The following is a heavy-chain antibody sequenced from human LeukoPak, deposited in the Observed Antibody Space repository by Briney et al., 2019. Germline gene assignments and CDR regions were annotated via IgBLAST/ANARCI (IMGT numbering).Heavy chain of an antibody. Sequence: GGSLRLSCAASGFTFSTYSMSWVRQAPGKGLEWVSGINWNGGSTFYADSVKGRFTISRDNAKNALYLQMNSLTAEDTALYHCARDRSYGSFDFWGQGTLVTVSS. J-gene: IGHJ4*02. V-gene: IGHV3-20*01. D-gene: IGHD5-18*01. CDR3: ARDRSYGSFDF. CDR1: GFTFSTYS. CDR2: INWNGGST.